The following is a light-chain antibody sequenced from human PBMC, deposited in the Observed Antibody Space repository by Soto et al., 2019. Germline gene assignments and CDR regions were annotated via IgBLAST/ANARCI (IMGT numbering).Light chain of an antibody. CDR1: QSVSSK. Sequence: EIVMTQSPATLSVSPGERATLSCRASQSVSSKLAWYQHKPGQAPRLLTYDTSIRATDIPARFSGSGSGTEFSLTISSLQSEDFAVYYCHQYKNLPYTFGQGTKLEI. V-gene: IGKV3-15*01. CDR3: HQYKNLPYT. J-gene: IGKJ2*01. CDR2: DTS.